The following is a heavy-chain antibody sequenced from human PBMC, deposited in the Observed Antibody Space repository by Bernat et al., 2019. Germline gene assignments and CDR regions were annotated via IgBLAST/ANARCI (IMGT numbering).Heavy chain of an antibody. D-gene: IGHD3-10*01. Sequence: QLQLQESGPGLVKPSETLSLTCTVSGGSISSSSYYWGWIRQPPGKGLEWIGSIYYSGSPYYNPSLKNRFTISVNTSKNQFSLKLSSVTAADTAVYYCASLPDLWFGELLTLPWGQGTMVTVSS. CDR1: GGSISSSSYY. V-gene: IGHV4-39*01. J-gene: IGHJ3*01. CDR2: IYYSGSP. CDR3: ASLPDLWFGELLTLP.